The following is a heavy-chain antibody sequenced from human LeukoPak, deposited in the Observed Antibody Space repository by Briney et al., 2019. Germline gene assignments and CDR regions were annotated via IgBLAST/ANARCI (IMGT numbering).Heavy chain of an antibody. V-gene: IGHV3-74*01. CDR2: INTDGSST. D-gene: IGHD6-13*01. CDR3: ARDQWQQLVYCYYMDV. J-gene: IGHJ6*03. CDR1: GFTFSSYW. Sequence: GGSLRLSCAASGFTFSSYWMHWVRQAPGKGLVWVSRINTDGSSTSYADSVKGRFTISRDNAKNTLYLQMNSLRAEDTAVYYCARDQWQQLVYCYYMDVWGKGTTVTVSS.